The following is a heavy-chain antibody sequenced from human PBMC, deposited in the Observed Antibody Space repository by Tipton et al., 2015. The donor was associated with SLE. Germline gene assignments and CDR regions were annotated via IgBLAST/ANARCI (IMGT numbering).Heavy chain of an antibody. D-gene: IGHD3-10*01. Sequence: SLRLSCAASGFTVSSNYMSWVRQAPGKGLEWVSLFNSGGSTYYADSVKGRFTISRDNSKNTLYLQMNSLRAEDTAVYYCAKDLSYGSGSYSPLDAFDIWGQGTMVTVSS. J-gene: IGHJ3*02. CDR1: GFTVSSNY. CDR2: FNSGGST. CDR3: AKDLSYGSGSYSPLDAFDI. V-gene: IGHV3-66*02.